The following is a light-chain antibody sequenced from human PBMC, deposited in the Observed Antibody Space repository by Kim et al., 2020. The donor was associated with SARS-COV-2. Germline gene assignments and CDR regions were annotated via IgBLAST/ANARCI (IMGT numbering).Light chain of an antibody. CDR2: DVS. CDR3: SSYTSSSTWV. V-gene: IGLV2-14*04. CDR1: SSDVGGYNH. J-gene: IGLJ3*02. Sequence: GPSITISCTGTSSDVGGYNHVSWYQQHPGKAPKLMIYDVSNRPSGVSNRFSGSKSGNTASLTISGLQAEDEADYYCSSYTSSSTWVFGGGTQLTVL.